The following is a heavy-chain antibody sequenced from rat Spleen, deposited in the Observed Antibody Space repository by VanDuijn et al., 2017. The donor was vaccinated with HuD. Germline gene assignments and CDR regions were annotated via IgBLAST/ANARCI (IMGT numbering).Heavy chain of an antibody. D-gene: IGHD4-6*01. CDR2: ISYDGAIT. Sequence: EVQLVESGGGLVQPGRSLKLSCAASGFTFSDYNMAWVRQAPKKGLEWVATISYDGAITYYRDSVKGRFTISRDNAQSTLFLQMDSLKSEDTATYYCARHWGYWGQGVMVTVSS. CDR3: ARHWGY. CDR1: GFTFSDYN. J-gene: IGHJ2*01. V-gene: IGHV5-7*01.